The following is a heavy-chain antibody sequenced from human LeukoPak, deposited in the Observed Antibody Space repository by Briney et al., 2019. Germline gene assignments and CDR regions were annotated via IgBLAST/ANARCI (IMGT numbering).Heavy chain of an antibody. D-gene: IGHD2/OR15-2a*01. CDR2: SSVYNGNT. V-gene: IGHV1-18*01. J-gene: IGHJ4*02. CDR3: ARASRDFYALYYFDY. CDR1: GYTFMSYG. Sequence: ASVKVSCKASGYTFMSYGIHWVRQAPGQGLEWMGWSSVYNGNTKYAQKFQGRVTMTTDSSTSTAYMELRTLISDDTAVYHCARASRDFYALYYFDYWGQGTLVTVSS.